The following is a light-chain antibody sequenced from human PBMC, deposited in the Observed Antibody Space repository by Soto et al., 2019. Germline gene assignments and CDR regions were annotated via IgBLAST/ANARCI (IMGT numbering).Light chain of an antibody. CDR3: QSYDSSLSGAV. CDR2: GIS. V-gene: IGLV1-40*01. J-gene: IGLJ3*02. Sequence: QPVLTQPPSVSGAPGQRVTISCTGSSSNIGAGYDVHWYQQLPGTAPKLLIYGISNRPSGVPDRFSGSKSGTSASLAITGLQAEDEADYYCQSYDSSLSGAVFGGGTQLTVL. CDR1: SSNIGAGYD.